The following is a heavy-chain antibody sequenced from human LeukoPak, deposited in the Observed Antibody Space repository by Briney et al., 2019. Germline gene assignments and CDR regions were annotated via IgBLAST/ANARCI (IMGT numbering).Heavy chain of an antibody. CDR2: IWYDGSNK. Sequence: GGSLRLSCAASGFTFSSYGMHWVRRAPGKGLEWVAVIWYDGSNKYYADSVKGRFTISRDNSKNTLYLQMNSLRAEDTAVYYCARDLRQGPSGWYVPATVPWFDPWGQGTLVTVSS. CDR3: ARDLRQGPSGWYVPATVPWFDP. V-gene: IGHV3-33*01. J-gene: IGHJ5*02. D-gene: IGHD6-19*01. CDR1: GFTFSSYG.